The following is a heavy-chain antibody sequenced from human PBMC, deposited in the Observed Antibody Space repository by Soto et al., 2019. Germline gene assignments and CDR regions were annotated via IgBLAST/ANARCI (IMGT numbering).Heavy chain of an antibody. CDR1: GGTFSSYT. J-gene: IGHJ4*02. CDR2: IIPILGIA. Sequence: QVQLVQSGAEVKKPGSSVKVSCKASGGTFSSYTISWVRQAPGQGLEWMGRIIPILGIANYAQKFQGRVTITADKSTSTAYMELSSLRSEDTAVYYCAREEGVGVDHNGNWGQGTLVTVSS. D-gene: IGHD3-16*01. V-gene: IGHV1-69*08. CDR3: AREEGVGVDHNGN.